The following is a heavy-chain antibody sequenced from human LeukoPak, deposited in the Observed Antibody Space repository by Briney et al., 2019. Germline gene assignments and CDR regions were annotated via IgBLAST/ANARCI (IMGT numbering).Heavy chain of an antibody. CDR1: GGSFSGYY. D-gene: IGHD3-22*01. J-gene: IGHJ5*02. CDR2: INHSGST. Sequence: SETLSLTCAVYGGSFSGYYWSWIRLPPGKGLEWIGEINHSGSTNYNPSLKSRVTISVDTSKNQFSLKLSSVTAADTAVYYCASDYYDSSGNGWFDPWGQGTLVTVSS. V-gene: IGHV4-34*01. CDR3: ASDYYDSSGNGWFDP.